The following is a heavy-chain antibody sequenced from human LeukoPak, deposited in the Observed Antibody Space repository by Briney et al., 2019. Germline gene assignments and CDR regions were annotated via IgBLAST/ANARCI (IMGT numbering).Heavy chain of an antibody. CDR3: ARDDGTWNYGPPTYFDY. V-gene: IGHV3-23*01. CDR2: ISGSGGST. CDR1: GFTFSSYA. Sequence: GGSLRLSCAASGFTFSSYAMSWVRQAPGKGLEWVSAISGSGGSTYYADSVKGRFTISRDNSKNTLYLQMNSLRAEDTAVYYCARDDGTWNYGPPTYFDYWGQGTLVTVSS. D-gene: IGHD1-7*01. J-gene: IGHJ4*02.